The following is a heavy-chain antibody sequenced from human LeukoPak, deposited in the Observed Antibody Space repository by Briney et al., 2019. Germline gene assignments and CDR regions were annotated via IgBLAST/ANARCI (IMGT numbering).Heavy chain of an antibody. V-gene: IGHV3-30*02. CDR1: GMTFERHG. CDR3: VKDTIFTVDSFDY. D-gene: IGHD3-3*01. Sequence: PGGSLRLSCAVSGMTFERHGMHWVRQPPGKGLEWLAFIKYDGSRTDYDDSVKGRFTVSREDSKNTLYLEMSSLRAEDTAVYYCVKDTIFTVDSFDYWGQGTLVTVSS. CDR2: IKYDGSRT. J-gene: IGHJ4*02.